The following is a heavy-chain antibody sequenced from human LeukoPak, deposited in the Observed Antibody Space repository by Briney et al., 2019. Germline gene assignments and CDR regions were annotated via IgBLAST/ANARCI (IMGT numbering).Heavy chain of an antibody. CDR1: GFTFTSSA. J-gene: IGHJ3*02. CDR2: IVVGSGNT. CDR3: ARERRPDYYDSSGYYSAAFDI. V-gene: IGHV1-58*01. D-gene: IGHD3-22*01. Sequence: GTSVKVSCKASGFTFTSSAVQWVRQARGQRLEWIGWIVVGSGNTNYAQKFQGRVTITADKSTSTAYMELSSLRSEDTAVYYCARERRPDYYDSSGYYSAAFDIWGQGTMVTVSS.